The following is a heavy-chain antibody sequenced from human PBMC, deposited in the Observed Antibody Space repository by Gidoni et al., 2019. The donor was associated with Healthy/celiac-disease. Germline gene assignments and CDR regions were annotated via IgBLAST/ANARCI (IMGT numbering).Heavy chain of an antibody. CDR3: AKEGGYSGYDWGFFIY. CDR1: GFTFSSSA. J-gene: IGHJ4*02. CDR2: ISGSGGST. Sequence: EVQLLESGGGLVQPGGSLRLSCAASGFTFSSSAMSWVRQAPGKGLEWVSAISGSGGSTYYADSVKGRFTISRDNSKNTLYLQMNSLRAEDTAVYYCAKEGGYSGYDWGFFIYWGQGTLVTVSS. D-gene: IGHD5-12*01. V-gene: IGHV3-23*01.